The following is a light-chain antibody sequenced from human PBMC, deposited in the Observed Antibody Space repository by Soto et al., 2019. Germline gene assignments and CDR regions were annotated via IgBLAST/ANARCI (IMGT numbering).Light chain of an antibody. J-gene: IGKJ4*01. Sequence: EIGLTQSPATLSLSPGERATLSCRASQSVSSYLAWYQQKPGQAPRLLIYDASNRATGIPARFSGSGSGTDFTLTISSLEPEAVAVYYCQQRSNWLTFGGGTKVEIK. CDR2: DAS. V-gene: IGKV3-11*01. CDR1: QSVSSY. CDR3: QQRSNWLT.